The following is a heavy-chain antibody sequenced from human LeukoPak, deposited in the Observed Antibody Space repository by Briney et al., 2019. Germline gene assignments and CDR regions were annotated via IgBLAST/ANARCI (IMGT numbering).Heavy chain of an antibody. CDR2: INHSGIP. J-gene: IGHJ4*02. V-gene: IGHV4-39*07. D-gene: IGHD6-19*01. CDR1: GGSISSSSYY. Sequence: PSETLSLTCTVSGGSISSSSYYWGWIRQPPGKGLDWIGEINHSGIPRYNPSLKSRVTISLDTSRNQFSLNLTSVTAADTAVYYCARGLILAGETLGYWGQGTLVTVSS. CDR3: ARGLILAGETLGY.